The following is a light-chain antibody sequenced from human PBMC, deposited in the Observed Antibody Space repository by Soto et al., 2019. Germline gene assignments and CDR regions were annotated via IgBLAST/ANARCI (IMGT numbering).Light chain of an antibody. CDR2: DVT. V-gene: IGLV2-14*03. J-gene: IGLJ3*02. CDR3: TSYTTSSPYLV. CDR1: SSDVGGYNY. Sequence: QSALTQPASVSGYPGQSITISCTGTSSDVGGYNYVSWYQHHPGKAPKLMIYDVTNRPSGVSNRFSGSKSGNTASLTISGLQAGDEADYYCTSYTTSSPYLVFGGGTKVTVL.